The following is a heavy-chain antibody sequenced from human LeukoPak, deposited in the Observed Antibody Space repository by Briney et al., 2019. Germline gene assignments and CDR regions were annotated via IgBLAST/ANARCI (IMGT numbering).Heavy chain of an antibody. CDR3: ARLYLPATRFDY. V-gene: IGHV4-38-2*01. D-gene: IGHD5-24*01. J-gene: IGHJ4*02. CDR2: ICHNPRS. CDR1: GGSFSGYY. Sequence: SEALPVPCAVYGGSFSGYYWGWIGPPPGKGLEWIGSICHNPRSLYNPSLTSRVTISVDTSKNQFALKLTSVTAADTAVYYCARLYLPATRFDYWGQGTLVTVSS.